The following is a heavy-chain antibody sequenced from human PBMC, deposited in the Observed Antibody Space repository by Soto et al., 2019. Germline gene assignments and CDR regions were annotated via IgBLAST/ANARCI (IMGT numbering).Heavy chain of an antibody. J-gene: IGHJ5*02. V-gene: IGHV4-39*01. CDR3: ASPGAPVTDFRGGGDCFAP. D-gene: IGHD2-21*02. CDR2: IYYSGST. Sequence: QLQLQESGPGLVKPSETLSLTCTVSGGSISSSSYYWGWIRQPPGKGLEWIGSIYYSGSTYYNPSLKCGVPFSEDRPRNLFPLRLGSVPAADPGVFYWASPGAPVTDFRGGGDCFAPGGRETLVPVSS. CDR1: GGSISSSSYY.